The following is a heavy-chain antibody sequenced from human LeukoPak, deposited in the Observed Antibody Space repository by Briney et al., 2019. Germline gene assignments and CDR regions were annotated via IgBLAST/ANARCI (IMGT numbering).Heavy chain of an antibody. CDR3: ARPLHDYGDYDFGY. D-gene: IGHD4-17*01. J-gene: IGHJ4*02. CDR2: IYYSGST. Sequence: SETLSLTCTASGGSISSYYWSWIRQPPGKGLEWIGYIYYSGSTNYNPSLKSRATISVDTSKNQFSLKLSSVTAADTAVYYCARPLHDYGDYDFGYWGQGTLVTVAS. CDR1: GGSISSYY. V-gene: IGHV4-59*08.